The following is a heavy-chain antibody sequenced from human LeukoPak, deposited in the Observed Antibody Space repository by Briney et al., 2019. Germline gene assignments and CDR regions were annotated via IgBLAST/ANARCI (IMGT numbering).Heavy chain of an antibody. J-gene: IGHJ4*02. Sequence: ASETLSLTCTVSGVSISSYYWSWIRQPPGKGLEWIGYIYYSGSTNYNPSLKSRVTISVDTSKNQFSLKLSSVTAADTAVYYCAREGYSYGPFDYWGQGTLVTVSS. V-gene: IGHV4-59*01. CDR1: GVSISSYY. CDR2: IYYSGST. CDR3: AREGYSYGPFDY. D-gene: IGHD5-18*01.